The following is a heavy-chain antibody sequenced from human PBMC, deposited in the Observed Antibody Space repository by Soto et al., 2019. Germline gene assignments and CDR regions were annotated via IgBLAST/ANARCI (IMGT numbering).Heavy chain of an antibody. V-gene: IGHV4-31*03. Sequence: SETLSLTCTVSGGSISSGGYYWSWIRQHPGKGLEWIGYIYYSGSTYYNPSRKSRVTISVDTSKNQFYLKLSSVTAADTAVYYCARGPLGYCSGGSCYESPTGVYFDYWGEGTLVTVSS. CDR3: ARGPLGYCSGGSCYESPTGVYFDY. D-gene: IGHD2-15*01. J-gene: IGHJ4*02. CDR1: GGSISSGGYY. CDR2: IYYSGST.